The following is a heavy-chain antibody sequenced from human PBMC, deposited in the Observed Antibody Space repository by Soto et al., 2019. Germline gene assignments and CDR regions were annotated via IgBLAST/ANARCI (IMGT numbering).Heavy chain of an antibody. CDR1: GYTFTSYG. CDR2: ISAYNGNT. CDR3: ARGIVVVPAETADYYYYYYMDV. Sequence: ASVKVSCKASGYTFTSYGISWVRQAPGQGLEWMGWISAYNGNTNYAQKLQGRVTMTTDTSTSTAYMELRSLRSDDTAVYYCARGIVVVPAETADYYYYYYMDVWGKGTTVTVSS. D-gene: IGHD2-2*01. J-gene: IGHJ6*03. V-gene: IGHV1-18*01.